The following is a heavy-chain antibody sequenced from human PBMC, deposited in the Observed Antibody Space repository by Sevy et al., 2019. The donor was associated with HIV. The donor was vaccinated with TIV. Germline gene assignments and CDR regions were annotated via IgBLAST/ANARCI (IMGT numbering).Heavy chain of an antibody. Sequence: SETLSLTCSVSGGSMRNFYWSWIRQPPGKGLEWIGNIYYSGSTNYNPSLKSRVTMSVDTSKNQFSLKLSSVTAADTAVYYCAGSGFLEWAGSTLGPRNWFDPWGQGTLVTVSS. V-gene: IGHV4-59*13. D-gene: IGHD3-3*01. CDR3: AGSGFLEWAGSTLGPRNWFDP. J-gene: IGHJ5*02. CDR2: IYYSGST. CDR1: GGSMRNFY.